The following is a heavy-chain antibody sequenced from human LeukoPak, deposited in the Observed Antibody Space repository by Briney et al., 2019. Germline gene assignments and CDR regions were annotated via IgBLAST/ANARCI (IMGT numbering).Heavy chain of an antibody. D-gene: IGHD1-14*01. J-gene: IGHJ3*02. CDR3: AEVGTGTRSFDI. CDR2: ISGTSSTI. CDR1: GFTFNTYS. V-gene: IGHV3-48*04. Sequence: GGSLRLSCAASGFTFNTYSMNWVRQAPGKGLEWVSYISGTSSTIYYADSVKGRFTISRDNAKNSLYLQMNSLRAEDTAVYYCAEVGTGTRSFDIWGQGTLVTVSS.